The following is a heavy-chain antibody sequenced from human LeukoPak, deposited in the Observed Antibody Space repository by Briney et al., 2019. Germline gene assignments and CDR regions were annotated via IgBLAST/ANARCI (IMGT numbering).Heavy chain of an antibody. CDR3: ASLSEWELPHRVDYYYYYGMDV. Sequence: GGSLRLSCAASGFTFSSYAMHWVRQAPGKGLEGVAVISYDGSNKYYADSVKGRFTISRDNSKHTLYLQLNSLRAEDPAVYYCASLSEWELPHRVDYYYYYGMDVWGQGTTVTVSS. J-gene: IGHJ6*02. D-gene: IGHD1-26*01. CDR2: ISYDGSNK. CDR1: GFTFSSYA. V-gene: IGHV3-30-3*01.